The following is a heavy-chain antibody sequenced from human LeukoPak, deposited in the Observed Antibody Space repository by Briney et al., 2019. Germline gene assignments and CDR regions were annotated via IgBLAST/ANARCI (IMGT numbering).Heavy chain of an antibody. CDR3: ARSLAAGGNNWFDP. J-gene: IGHJ5*02. D-gene: IGHD6-13*01. CDR2: ISAYNGNT. V-gene: IGHV1-18*01. Sequence: ASVTVSCKASGYTFTNYGITWVRQAPGQGLEWMGWISAYNGNTNYAQKLQGRVTMTTDTCTSTAYMEPRSLRSDDTAVYYCARSLAAGGNNWFDPCGQGTLVTVSS. CDR1: GYTFTNYG.